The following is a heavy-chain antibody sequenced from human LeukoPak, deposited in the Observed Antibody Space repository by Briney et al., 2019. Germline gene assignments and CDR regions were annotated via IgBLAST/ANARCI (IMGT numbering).Heavy chain of an antibody. Sequence: SETLSLTCTVSGGSISSSSYYWGWIRQPPGKGLEWIGSIYYSGSTNYNPSLKSRVTISVDTSKNQFSLKLSSVTAADTAVYYCARDSGSYYRNDAFDIWGQGTMVTVSS. CDR1: GGSISSSSYY. V-gene: IGHV4-39*07. CDR2: IYYSGST. D-gene: IGHD1-26*01. CDR3: ARDSGSYYRNDAFDI. J-gene: IGHJ3*02.